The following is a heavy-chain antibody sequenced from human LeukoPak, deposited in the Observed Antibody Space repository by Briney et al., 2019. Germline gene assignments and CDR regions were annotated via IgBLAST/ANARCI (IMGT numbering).Heavy chain of an antibody. D-gene: IGHD1-26*01. V-gene: IGHV1-18*01. CDR3: ARELQVGATNNWFDP. CDR1: GYTFTRYG. J-gene: IGHJ5*02. Sequence: ASVKVSCKASGYTFTRYGISWVRQAPGQGLQWLGWISASNGNTNYAQKLQGRVTMTTDTSTSTAYMELRSLRSDDTAVYYCARELQVGATNNWFDPWGQGTLVTVSS. CDR2: ISASNGNT.